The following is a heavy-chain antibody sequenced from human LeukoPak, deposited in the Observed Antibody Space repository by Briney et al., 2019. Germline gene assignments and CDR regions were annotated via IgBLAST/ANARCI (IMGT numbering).Heavy chain of an antibody. J-gene: IGHJ4*02. D-gene: IGHD2-21*01. CDR1: GFTFSNYG. CDR3: TRDIAKSFDG. V-gene: IGHV3-33*01. Sequence: GGSLRLSCAASGFTFSNYGFHWVRQAPGKGLEWVAVIYHDGSYKFYADSVKGRFTLSRDNSKKTVFLEMNSLRGEDTAMYYCTRDIAKSFDGWGQGTLVSVSS. CDR2: IYHDGSYK.